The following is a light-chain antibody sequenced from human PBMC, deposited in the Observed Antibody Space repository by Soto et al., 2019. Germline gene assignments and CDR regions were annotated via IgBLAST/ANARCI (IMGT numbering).Light chain of an antibody. CDR3: HHYDSSPSYT. J-gene: IGKJ2*01. Sequence: EIVLTQSPGTLSLSPGERATLSCRASQSISSRYLAWYQHKRGQAPRLLIYGASSRATGIPDRFSGSGSGTFFTLTIRRVEPDDFAEYYCHHYDSSPSYTFGQGTKLEIK. V-gene: IGKV3-20*01. CDR1: QSISSRY. CDR2: GAS.